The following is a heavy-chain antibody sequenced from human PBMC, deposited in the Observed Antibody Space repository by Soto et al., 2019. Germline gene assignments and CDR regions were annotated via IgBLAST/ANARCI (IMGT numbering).Heavy chain of an antibody. D-gene: IGHD3-10*01. V-gene: IGHV3-33*06. CDR3: AKEWFGEFPNWFDP. Sequence: GGSLRLSCAASGFTFSSYGMHWVRQAPGKGLEWVSVNRGSGGNKYYADSVKGRFTISRDNSKNTLYLQMNSLRAEDTAVYYCAKEWFGEFPNWFDPWGQGTLVTVSS. CDR1: GFTFSSYG. CDR2: NRGSGGNK. J-gene: IGHJ5*02.